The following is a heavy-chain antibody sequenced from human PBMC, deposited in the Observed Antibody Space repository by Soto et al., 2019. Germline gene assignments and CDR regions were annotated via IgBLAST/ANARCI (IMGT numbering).Heavy chain of an antibody. CDR1: GGTFSSYA. D-gene: IGHD3-10*01. Sequence: QVQLVQSGAEVKKPGSSVKVSCKASGGTFSSYAISWVRQAPGQGLEWMGGIIPIFGTANYAQKFQGSVTIAADEPTGTAYMELGALRLEDTAGDDCPRELSLVRGARPLAYWCQGPLVTVSS. V-gene: IGHV1-69*01. J-gene: IGHJ4*02. CDR3: PRELSLVRGARPLAY. CDR2: IIPIFGTA.